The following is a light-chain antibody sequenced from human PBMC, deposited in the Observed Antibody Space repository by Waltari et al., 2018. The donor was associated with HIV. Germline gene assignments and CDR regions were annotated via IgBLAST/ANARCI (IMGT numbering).Light chain of an antibody. CDR3: TSYTTRSTVI. Sequence: QSALTQPASVSGSPGQSITISCTATRSDIGLYNYVSWYQQHPGKAPKLLIYEVNNRPSGVSDRFSGSKSGNTASLSISGLQAEDEADYYCTSYTTRSTVIFGGGTSVTVL. V-gene: IGLV2-14*01. CDR1: RSDIGLYNY. J-gene: IGLJ2*01. CDR2: EVN.